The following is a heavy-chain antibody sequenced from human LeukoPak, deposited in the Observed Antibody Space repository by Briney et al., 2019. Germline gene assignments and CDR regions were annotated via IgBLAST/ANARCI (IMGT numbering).Heavy chain of an antibody. V-gene: IGHV1-8*03. D-gene: IGHD3-3*01. CDR3: ARGRVEAYDFWSGYSNDAFDI. Sequence: TSVKVSCKSSGYTGTSYDINWGRQGTGQGLEWMGWGNPNSGNTGYAQKFQGRVTITRNTSISTAYMELSSLRSEDTAVYYCARGRVEAYDFWSGYSNDAFDIWGQGTMVTVSS. J-gene: IGHJ3*02. CDR1: GYTGTSYD. CDR2: GNPNSGNT.